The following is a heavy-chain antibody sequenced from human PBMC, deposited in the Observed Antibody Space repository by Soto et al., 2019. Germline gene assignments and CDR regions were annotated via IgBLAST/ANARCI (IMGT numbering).Heavy chain of an antibody. CDR3: TSLFRELSFPRAFDI. CDR2: IRSKTNSYAT. Sequence: EVQLVESGGGLVQPGGSLKLSCAASGFTVSGSAVHWVRQASGKGLEWVGRIRSKTNSYATAYAASVNGRFTISRDDLKHTAYLQLNTLKTEDTAVYYCTSLFRELSFPRAFDIWGQGTIVSVSS. D-gene: IGHD3-16*02. CDR1: GFTVSGSA. J-gene: IGHJ3*02. V-gene: IGHV3-73*01.